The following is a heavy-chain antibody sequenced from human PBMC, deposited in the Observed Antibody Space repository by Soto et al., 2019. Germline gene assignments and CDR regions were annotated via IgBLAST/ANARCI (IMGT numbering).Heavy chain of an antibody. J-gene: IGHJ6*02. CDR1: GGSISSYY. Sequence: SETLSLTCSVSGGSISSYYWSWSRQPPGKGLEWIGYIYYSGSTNYNPSLKSRVTITVDTSKNKFSLKLSSVTAADTAVYYCARLPGGSGSRSYCYYYGMDVWGQGTTVTVAS. D-gene: IGHD3-10*01. CDR2: IYYSGST. CDR3: ARLPGGSGSRSYCYYYGMDV. V-gene: IGHV4-59*01.